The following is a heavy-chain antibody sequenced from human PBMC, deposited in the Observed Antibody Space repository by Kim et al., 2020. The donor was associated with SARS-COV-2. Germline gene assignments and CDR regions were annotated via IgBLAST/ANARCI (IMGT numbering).Heavy chain of an antibody. CDR1: GYSFTSYW. V-gene: IGHV5-51*01. Sequence: GESLKISCKASGYSFTSYWIGWVRQMPGKGLEWMGIIYPGDSDTRYSPSFQGQVTISADKSISTAYLQWSSLKASDTAMYYCARPGYYDSSGYYINGAFDIWGQGTMVTVSS. D-gene: IGHD3-22*01. CDR3: ARPGYYDSSGYYINGAFDI. J-gene: IGHJ3*02. CDR2: IYPGDSDT.